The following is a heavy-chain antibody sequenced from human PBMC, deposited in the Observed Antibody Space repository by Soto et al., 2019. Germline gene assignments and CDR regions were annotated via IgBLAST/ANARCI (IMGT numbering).Heavy chain of an antibody. CDR2: ISTSGGST. J-gene: IGHJ3*02. V-gene: IGHV3-23*01. Sequence: PVGSLRLSCAASGFTFSSYAMSWVRQAPGKGLEWVSGISTSGGSTYYADSVKGRFTISRDNAKNSVHLQMNSLRAEDTAVYYCARGDYYDSSGPFSDAFDIWGQGTMVTVSS. CDR3: ARGDYYDSSGPFSDAFDI. D-gene: IGHD3-22*01. CDR1: GFTFSSYA.